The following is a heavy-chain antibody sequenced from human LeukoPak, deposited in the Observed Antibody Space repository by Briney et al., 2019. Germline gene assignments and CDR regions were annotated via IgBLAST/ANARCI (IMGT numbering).Heavy chain of an antibody. J-gene: IGHJ4*02. CDR1: GYTFTGYY. Sequence: ASVTVSCKASGYTFTGYYMHWVRQAPGQGLEWMGWINPNSGGTNYAQKFQGRVTMTRDTSISTAYMELSRLRSDDTAVYYCASARHCSGGSCYQPTLFDYWGQGTLVTVSS. CDR3: ASARHCSGGSCYQPTLFDY. D-gene: IGHD2-15*01. V-gene: IGHV1-2*02. CDR2: INPNSGGT.